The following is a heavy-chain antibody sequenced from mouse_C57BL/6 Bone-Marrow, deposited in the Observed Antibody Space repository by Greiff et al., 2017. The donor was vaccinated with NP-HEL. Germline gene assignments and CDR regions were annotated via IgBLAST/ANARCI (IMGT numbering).Heavy chain of an antibody. CDR2: IYPRSGNT. CDR1: GYTFTSYG. J-gene: IGHJ4*01. V-gene: IGHV1-81*01. Sequence: QVQLQQSGAELARPGASVKLSCKASGYTFTSYGISWVKQRTGQGLEWIGEIYPRSGNTYYNEKFKGKATLTAAKSSSTAYMELRSLTSEDSAVYFCARSIGWLYYYAMDYWGQGTAVTVSS. D-gene: IGHD2-3*01. CDR3: ARSIGWLYYYAMDY.